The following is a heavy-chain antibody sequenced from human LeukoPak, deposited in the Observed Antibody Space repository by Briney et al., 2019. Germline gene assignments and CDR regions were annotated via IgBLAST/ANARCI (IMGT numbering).Heavy chain of an antibody. D-gene: IGHD3-10*01. CDR2: INPNSGGT. CDR3: ARGVSSIYYCDY. CDR1: GYTFTGSY. Sequence: GASVKVFCKASGYTFTGSYLHWVRQAPGQGVEWMGWINPNSGGTNYAQKFQGRVTMTRDTSISTAYMELSRLRSDDTAVYYCARGVSSIYYCDYWGQGTLVTVSS. J-gene: IGHJ4*02. V-gene: IGHV1-2*02.